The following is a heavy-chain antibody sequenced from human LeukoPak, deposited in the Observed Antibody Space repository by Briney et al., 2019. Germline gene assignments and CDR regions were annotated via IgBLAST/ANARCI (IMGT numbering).Heavy chain of an antibody. CDR2: ISSSSSYI. D-gene: IGHD6-19*01. Sequence: GGSLILSCAASGFTFSSYSMNWVRQAPGKGLEGVSSISSSSSYIYYADSVKGRFTISRDNAKNSLYLQMNSLRAEDTAVYYCARDPLYSSGWYAFDYWGQGTLVTVSS. CDR1: GFTFSSYS. CDR3: ARDPLYSSGWYAFDY. V-gene: IGHV3-21*01. J-gene: IGHJ4*02.